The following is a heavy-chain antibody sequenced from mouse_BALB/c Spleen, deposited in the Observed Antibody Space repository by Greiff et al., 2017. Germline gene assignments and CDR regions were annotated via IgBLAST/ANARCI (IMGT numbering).Heavy chain of an antibody. V-gene: IGHV14-1*02. J-gene: IGHJ3*01. Sequence: VQLKESGAELVRPGALVKLSCKASGFNIKDYYMHWVKQRPEQGLEWIGWIDPENGNTKYDPKFQGKASITADTSSNTAYLQLSSLTSEDTAVYYCATMIKDWFAYWGQGTLVTVSA. CDR2: IDPENGNT. D-gene: IGHD2-4*01. CDR3: ATMIKDWFAY. CDR1: GFNIKDYY.